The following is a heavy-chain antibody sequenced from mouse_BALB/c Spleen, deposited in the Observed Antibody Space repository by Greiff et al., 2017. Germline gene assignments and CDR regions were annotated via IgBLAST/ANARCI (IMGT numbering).Heavy chain of an antibody. CDR2: IYPGDGDT. J-gene: IGHJ2*01. CDR3: ARGEYGNSDY. Sequence: VQLVESGAELARPGASVKLSCKASGYTFTSYWMQWVKQRPGQGLEWIGAIYPGDGDTRYTQKFKGKATLTADKSSSTAYMQLSSLASEDSAVYYCARGEYGNSDYWGQGTTLTVSS. D-gene: IGHD2-10*02. CDR1: GYTFTSYW. V-gene: IGHV1-87*01.